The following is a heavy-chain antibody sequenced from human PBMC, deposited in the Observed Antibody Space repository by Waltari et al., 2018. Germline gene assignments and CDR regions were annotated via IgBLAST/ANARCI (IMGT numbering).Heavy chain of an antibody. CDR1: EFTFSSYA. D-gene: IGHD6-19*01. CDR2: ISGRGGNT. J-gene: IGHJ4*02. CDR3: AKDPAGTYYFEY. Sequence: EVQLLESGGGLVLPGGSLRLSCAASEFTFSSYAMNWVRQAPGKGLEWVSTISGRGGNTYYADSVKGRFTISRDNSKNTLYLQMNSLRAEDTAVYYCAKDPAGTYYFEYWGQGTLVTVSS. V-gene: IGHV3-23*01.